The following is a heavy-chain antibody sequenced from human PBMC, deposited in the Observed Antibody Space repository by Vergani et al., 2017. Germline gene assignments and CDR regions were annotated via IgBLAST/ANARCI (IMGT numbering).Heavy chain of an antibody. Sequence: QVQLVESGGGEVQPGRSLRLSCSAAGFPFSDYGVHWVRQAPGKGLEWVSVISYDGNKKNYADSVKGRFTISRDNSKNTLYQEMNALRAEDTAVYYCARDFLTRVTTLDYYYMGVWGKGTTVTVSS. CDR2: ISYDGNKK. V-gene: IGHV3-30*03. D-gene: IGHD1-1*01. J-gene: IGHJ6*03. CDR3: ARDFLTRVTTLDYYYMGV. CDR1: GFPFSDYG.